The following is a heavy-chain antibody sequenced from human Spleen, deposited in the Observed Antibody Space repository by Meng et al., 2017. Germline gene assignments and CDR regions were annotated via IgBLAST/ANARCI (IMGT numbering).Heavy chain of an antibody. CDR1: GNPFTNYA. CDR2: LTAGNGNT. D-gene: IGHD3/OR15-3a*01. V-gene: IGHV1-3*01. J-gene: IGHJ6*02. CDR3: ARDTGLGPARRYYYYYGMDV. Sequence: GWLGAEVKKPGASVKVSGRVLGNPFTNYARLWVRRAPGQRLEWLGGLTAGNGNTKYSQKFRGRVTITRETPASTAYMELSSLRSEDTAVYYCARDTGLGPARRYYYYYGMDVWGQGTTVTVSS.